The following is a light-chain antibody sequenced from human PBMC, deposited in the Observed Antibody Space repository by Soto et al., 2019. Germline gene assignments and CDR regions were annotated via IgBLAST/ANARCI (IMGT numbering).Light chain of an antibody. V-gene: IGKV3-11*01. CDR2: DAS. CDR3: QRHADWPT. CDR1: QSVSSS. Sequence: EIVLTQSPATLSLSPGERATLSCRNSQSVSSSLAWYQHKPGKAPRLLIYDASNRATGIPARFSGSGSGTDFTLTICSLEPEDFTIYYCQRHADWPTFGGGTKVQIK. J-gene: IGKJ4*01.